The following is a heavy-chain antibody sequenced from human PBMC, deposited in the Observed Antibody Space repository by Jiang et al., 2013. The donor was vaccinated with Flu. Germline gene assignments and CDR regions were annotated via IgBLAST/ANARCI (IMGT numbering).Heavy chain of an antibody. V-gene: IGHV4-59*08. CDR3: ARQGYYDRSGYSLDY. D-gene: IGHD3-22*01. CDR1: GGSISSFY. J-gene: IGHJ4*02. Sequence: SETLSLTCTVSGGSISSFYWSWIRQPPGKGLEWIGYIYSSGNTRYNPSLKSRVTTSVDTSKNEFSLRLSSVTAADTAVYYCARQGYYDRSGYSLDYWGQGTLVTVSS. CDR2: IYSSGNT.